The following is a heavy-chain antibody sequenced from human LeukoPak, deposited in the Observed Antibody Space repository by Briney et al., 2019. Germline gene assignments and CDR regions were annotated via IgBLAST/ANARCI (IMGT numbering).Heavy chain of an antibody. V-gene: IGHV3-23*01. J-gene: IGHJ6*02. D-gene: IGHD6-13*01. CDR2: ISGSGGST. CDR3: AKDPGSYSSSWYAYYYYYYGMDV. CDR1: GFTFNDYA. Sequence: SGGSLRLSCAASGFTFNDYAMTWVRHAPGKGLEWVSAISGSGGSTYYADSVKGRFTISRDNSKNTLYLQMNSLRAEDTAVYYCAKDPGSYSSSWYAYYYYYYGMDVWGQGTTVTVSS.